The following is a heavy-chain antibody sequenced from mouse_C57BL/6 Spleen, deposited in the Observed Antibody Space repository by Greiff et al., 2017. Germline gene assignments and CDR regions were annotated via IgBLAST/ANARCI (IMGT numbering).Heavy chain of an antibody. CDR3: ARGVSTVVEN. J-gene: IGHJ3*01. D-gene: IGHD1-1*01. CDR1: GYTFTSYW. V-gene: IGHV1-69*01. Sequence: QVHVMQPGAELVMPGASVKLSCKASGYTFTSYWMHWVKQRPGQGLEWIGEIDPSDSSTTSNQQFKGKFTLTVDKSYSTAYMQLSSLTSEDSAVYYCARGVSTVVENWGQGTLVTVSA. CDR2: IDPSDSST.